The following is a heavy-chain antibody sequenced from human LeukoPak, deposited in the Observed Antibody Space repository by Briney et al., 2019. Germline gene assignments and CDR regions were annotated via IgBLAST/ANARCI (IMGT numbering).Heavy chain of an antibody. V-gene: IGHV4-39*01. CDR3: ASPRGFSYGYFDY. Sequence: WETLSLTCTVSGGSISSSSAYWGWIRQPPGKGLEWIGSIYYTKNTYYNPSLESRVTISADTSKNQFSLTLGSVSATDTAVYYCASPRGFSYGYFDYWGQGTLVTVSS. CDR1: GGSISSSSAY. J-gene: IGHJ4*02. D-gene: IGHD5-18*01. CDR2: IYYTKNT.